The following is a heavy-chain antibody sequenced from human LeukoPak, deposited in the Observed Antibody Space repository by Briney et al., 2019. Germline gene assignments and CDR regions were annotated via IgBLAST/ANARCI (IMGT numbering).Heavy chain of an antibody. CDR2: IYTSGST. CDR1: GGSLSSGSDY. CDR3: ARDRYSGSLVNYYYMDV. V-gene: IGHV4-61*02. D-gene: IGHD1-26*01. Sequence: SETLSLTCTVSGGSLSSGSDYWSWIRQPAGKGLEWIGRIYTSGSTNYNPSLKSRVTISVDTSKNQFSLKLSSVTAADTAVYYCARDRYSGSLVNYYYMDVWGKGTTVTVSS. J-gene: IGHJ6*03.